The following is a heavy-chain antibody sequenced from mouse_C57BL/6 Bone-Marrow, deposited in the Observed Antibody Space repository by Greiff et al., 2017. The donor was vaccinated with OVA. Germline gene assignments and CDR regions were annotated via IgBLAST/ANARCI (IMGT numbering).Heavy chain of an antibody. CDR3: THSYYYGSSWYFDV. CDR1: GFTFSDAW. V-gene: IGHV6-6*01. Sequence: VQLKESGGGLVQPGGSMKLSCAASGFTFSDAWMDWVRQSPEKGLEWVAEIRNKANNHATYYAESVKGRFTISRDDSKSSVYLQMNSLRSEDTGIYYCTHSYYYGSSWYFDVWGTGTTVTVSS. D-gene: IGHD1-1*01. CDR2: IRNKANNHAT. J-gene: IGHJ1*03.